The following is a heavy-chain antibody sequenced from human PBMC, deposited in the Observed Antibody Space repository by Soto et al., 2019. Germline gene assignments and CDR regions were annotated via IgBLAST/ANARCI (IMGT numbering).Heavy chain of an antibody. CDR3: ARGLWAPGIAAAGTHYWFDY. J-gene: IGHJ4*02. D-gene: IGHD6-13*01. CDR1: GGSFSGYY. Sequence: QVQLQQWGAGLLKPSETLSLTCAVYGGSFSGYYWSWIRQPPGTGLEWIGEINHSGSTNYNPSLKSRVTISVDTSKNQFSLKLSSVTAADTAVYYCARGLWAPGIAAAGTHYWFDYWGQGTLVTVSS. CDR2: INHSGST. V-gene: IGHV4-34*01.